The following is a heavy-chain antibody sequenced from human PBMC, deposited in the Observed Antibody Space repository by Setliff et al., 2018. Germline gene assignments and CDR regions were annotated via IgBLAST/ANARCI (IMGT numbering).Heavy chain of an antibody. CDR1: GVSITSHY. CDR3: ARDNIGPDALDI. V-gene: IGHV4-59*11. J-gene: IGHJ3*02. CDR2: IHHSGST. Sequence: KTSETLSLTCTVSGVSITSHYWNWIRQPPGRALEWIGYIHHSGSTNYNPSLKSRVTLSMDTSRNHFSLNLTSLTAADTALYYCARDNIGPDALDIWGQGTMVTVSS.